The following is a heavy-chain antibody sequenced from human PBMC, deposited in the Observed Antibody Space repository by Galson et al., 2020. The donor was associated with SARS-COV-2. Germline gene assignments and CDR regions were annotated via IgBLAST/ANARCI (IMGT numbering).Heavy chain of an antibody. CDR2: IRQDGNDR. CDR1: GFPFSNYF. CDR3: ARFNANLEYGLDV. Sequence: GGSLRLSCAASGFPFSNYFMSWVRQAPGKGLEWLAKIRQDGNDRDYVDSVKGRFSVSRDNAKNALYLQMNSLRAEDTAVYYCARFNANLEYGLDVWGQGTKVTVSS. V-gene: IGHV3-7*03. J-gene: IGHJ6*02. D-gene: IGHD1-1*01.